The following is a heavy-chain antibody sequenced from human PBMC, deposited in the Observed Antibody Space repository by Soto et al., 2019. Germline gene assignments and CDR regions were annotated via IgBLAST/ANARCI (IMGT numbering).Heavy chain of an antibody. CDR2: IYYAGST. CDR1: GGSIIGYY. J-gene: IGHJ4*02. CDR3: ARRIVATETFDY. V-gene: IGHV4-59*08. D-gene: IGHD5-12*01. Sequence: QVRLQESGPGLVKHSETLSLTCTVSGGSIIGYYWCWIRQPPGRGLEWIGFIYYAGSTKYNPSVNSRVTISVDTSKNQFCLTVTSVTAADPAGYYCARRIVATETFDYCGQGTLVTVSS.